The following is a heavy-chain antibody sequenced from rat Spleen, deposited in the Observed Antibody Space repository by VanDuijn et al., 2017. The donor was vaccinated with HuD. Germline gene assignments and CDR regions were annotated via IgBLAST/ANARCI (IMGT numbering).Heavy chain of an antibody. D-gene: IGHD4-3*01. J-gene: IGHJ2*01. V-gene: IGHV3-4*01. CDR3: ARKAIRGFDY. CDR2: ISYSGNT. Sequence: EIQLQESGPGLVKPSQSLSLTCSVTGYTITSGYDWSWIRKFPGNKMESMGYISYSGNTNYNPSLRSRVSISRDTSKNQFFLQLNSVLTEDTATYYCARKAIRGFDYWGQGVMVTVSS. CDR1: GYTITSGY.